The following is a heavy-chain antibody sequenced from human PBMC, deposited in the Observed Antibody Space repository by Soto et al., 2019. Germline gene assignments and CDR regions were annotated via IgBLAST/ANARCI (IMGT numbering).Heavy chain of an antibody. CDR1: GGTFSSYA. J-gene: IGHJ4*02. Sequence: SVKVSCKASGGTFSSYAISWVRQAPGQGLEWMGGIIPIFGTANYAQKFQGRVTITADESTSTAYMELSSLRSEDTAVYYCARGPLLNTVTKFDYWGQGTLVTVSS. D-gene: IGHD4-17*01. V-gene: IGHV1-69*13. CDR2: IIPIFGTA. CDR3: ARGPLLNTVTKFDY.